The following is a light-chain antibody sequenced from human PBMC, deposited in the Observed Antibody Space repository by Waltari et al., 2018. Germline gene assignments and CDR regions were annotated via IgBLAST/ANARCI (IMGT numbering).Light chain of an antibody. J-gene: IGLJ2*01. CDR1: SSDVGGDDS. CDR2: DVN. V-gene: IGLV2-14*03. Sequence: QSALSQPASVSGSPGQSITISCTGSSSDVGGDDSVSWYQDHPGQAPKVIIYDVNNPPYGVSDRFSGSKSGNTASLTISGLQAEDEANYYCCSQSSYNGVIFGGGTKLTVL. CDR3: CSQSSYNGVI.